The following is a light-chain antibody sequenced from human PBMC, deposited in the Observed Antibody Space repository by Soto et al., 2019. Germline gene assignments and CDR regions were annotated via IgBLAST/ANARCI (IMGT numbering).Light chain of an antibody. CDR2: LGS. CDR3: MQALQTPPT. CDR1: QSLLHSNGYNY. J-gene: IGKJ5*01. Sequence: DLVMTQSPLSLPVTPGEPASISCRSSQSLLHSNGYNYLDWYLQKPGQSPQLLIYLGSNRASGVPDRFSRSGSGTEFTLKISRVEAEDVGIYYCMQALQTPPTFGQGTRLEIK. V-gene: IGKV2-28*01.